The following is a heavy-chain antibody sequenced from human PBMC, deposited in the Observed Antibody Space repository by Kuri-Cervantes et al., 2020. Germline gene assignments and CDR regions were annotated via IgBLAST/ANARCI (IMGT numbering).Heavy chain of an antibody. CDR2: IPYDGTEK. CDR1: GFTFSSYG. CDR3: AKDRHLRRANWFDS. D-gene: IGHD3-3*02. Sequence: GGSLRLSCAASGFTFSSYGMHWVRQAPGKGLEWVAVIPYDGTEKHYEESVKGRFTISRDNSKNTLYLQMNSLRAEDTAVYYCAKDRHLRRANWFDSWGQGTLVTVSS. V-gene: IGHV3-30*18. J-gene: IGHJ5*01.